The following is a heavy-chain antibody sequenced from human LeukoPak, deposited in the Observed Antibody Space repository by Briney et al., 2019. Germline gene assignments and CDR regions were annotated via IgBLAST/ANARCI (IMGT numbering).Heavy chain of an antibody. CDR3: ARVRYCSGGSCSDASDI. CDR1: GGSISSSY. Sequence: PSETLSLXCTVSGGSISSSYWSWIRRPPGKGLEWIGYIYYSGSTNYNPSLKSRVTISVDTSKNQFSLKLSSVTAADTAVYYCARVRYCSGGSCSDASDIWGQGTMVTVSS. V-gene: IGHV4-59*01. CDR2: IYYSGST. D-gene: IGHD2-15*01. J-gene: IGHJ3*02.